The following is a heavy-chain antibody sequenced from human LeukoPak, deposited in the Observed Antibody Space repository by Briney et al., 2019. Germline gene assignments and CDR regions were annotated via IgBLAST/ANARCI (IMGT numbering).Heavy chain of an antibody. Sequence: ASVKVSCKVSGYTLTELSMHWVRQAPGKGLEWMGGFDPEDGETIYAQKFQGRVTTTEDTSTDTAYMELSSLRSEDTAVYYCATLVPPDSGSPGRWEFDYWGQGTLVTVSS. V-gene: IGHV1-24*01. CDR3: ATLVPPDSGSPGRWEFDY. D-gene: IGHD1-26*01. CDR1: GYTLTELS. CDR2: FDPEDGET. J-gene: IGHJ4*02.